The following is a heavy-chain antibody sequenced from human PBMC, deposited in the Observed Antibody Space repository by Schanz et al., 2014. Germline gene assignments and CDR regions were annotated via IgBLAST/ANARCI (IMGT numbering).Heavy chain of an antibody. V-gene: IGHV1-2*02. D-gene: IGHD5-12*01. Sequence: QVQLVQSGPAVKKPGASMKVSCLASGYSFTEYFLHWVRQAPGQGLEWMGWINPNSGETNYEQKFKGRVTLTSDTSISTAFMELSRLTSDDTATYFCARARYTGYDCSGYWGQGTLLIVSS. CDR3: ARARYTGYDCSGY. CDR2: INPNSGET. J-gene: IGHJ4*02. CDR1: GYSFTEYF.